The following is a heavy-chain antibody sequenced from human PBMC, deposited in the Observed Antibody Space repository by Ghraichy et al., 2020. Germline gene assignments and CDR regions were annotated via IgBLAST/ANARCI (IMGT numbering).Heavy chain of an antibody. CDR2: IYYSGST. CDR3: ARGADYGGRLDS. Sequence: SETLSLTCTVSGGSISSGNYCWTWIRQPPGKGLEWIGYIYYSGSTYYNASIKSRVTISIDTSKNQFFLNVTSVTAADTAVYYCARGADYGGRLDSWGQGSLVTVSS. V-gene: IGHV4-30-4*01. J-gene: IGHJ4*02. CDR1: GGSISSGNYC. D-gene: IGHD4-23*01.